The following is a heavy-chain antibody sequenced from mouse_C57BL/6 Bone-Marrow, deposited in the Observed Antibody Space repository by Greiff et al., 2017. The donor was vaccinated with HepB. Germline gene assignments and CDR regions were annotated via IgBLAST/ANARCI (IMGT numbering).Heavy chain of an antibody. D-gene: IGHD2-1*01. J-gene: IGHJ3*01. CDR1: GYSITSGYY. V-gene: IGHV3-6*01. CDR3: ARHYGNYAAWFAY. Sequence: EVKLMESGPGLVKPSQSLSLTCSVTGYSITSGYYWNWIRQFPGNKLEWMGYISYDGSNNYNPSLKNRISITRDTSKNQFFLKLNSVTTEDTATYYCARHYGNYAAWFAYWGQGTLVTVSA. CDR2: ISYDGSN.